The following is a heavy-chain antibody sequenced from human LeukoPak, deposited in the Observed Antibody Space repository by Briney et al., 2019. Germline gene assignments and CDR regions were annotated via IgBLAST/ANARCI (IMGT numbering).Heavy chain of an antibody. CDR1: GFTFSNYA. CDR2: ITSGGGTT. CDR3: ARDPPRAAWVFDY. J-gene: IGHJ4*02. V-gene: IGHV3-23*01. D-gene: IGHD6-25*01. Sequence: GGSLRLSCAASGFTFSNYAMSWVRQAPGKALEWVSAITSGGGTTYYAGSVRGRFTISRDNSKNTLYLQMNSLRAEDTAVYYCARDPPRAAWVFDYWGQGTLVSVSS.